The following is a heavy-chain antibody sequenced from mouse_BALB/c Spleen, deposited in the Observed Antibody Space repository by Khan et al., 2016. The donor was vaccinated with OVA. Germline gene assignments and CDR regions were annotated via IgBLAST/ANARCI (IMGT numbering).Heavy chain of an antibody. CDR1: GYTFTNYV. CDR2: INPYNDGT. Sequence: EVQLQQSGPELVKPGASVKMSCKASGYTFTNYVMHWVKQKPGQGLEWIGYINPYNDGTKYNEKFKGKATLTSDKSSSTAYMELSSLTSEDSAVYYCARRGVGYYGSNSPPTMDYWGQGTSVTVSS. V-gene: IGHV1S136*01. D-gene: IGHD1-1*01. J-gene: IGHJ4*01. CDR3: ARRGVGYYGSNSPPTMDY.